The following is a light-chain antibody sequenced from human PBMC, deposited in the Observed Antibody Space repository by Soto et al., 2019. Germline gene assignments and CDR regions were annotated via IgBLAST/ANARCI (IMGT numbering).Light chain of an antibody. V-gene: IGKV3-20*01. CDR1: QSVNSNY. CDR2: GVF. Sequence: EIVFTQSPGTLSLSPGERATLSCRARQSVNSNYLAWYQQRPGQAPRLLIYGVFSRDTGIPERFSGSGSGTDFTLTISRLEPEDFAVYYCQQYGSSPTTFGQGTKVDIK. J-gene: IGKJ1*01. CDR3: QQYGSSPTT.